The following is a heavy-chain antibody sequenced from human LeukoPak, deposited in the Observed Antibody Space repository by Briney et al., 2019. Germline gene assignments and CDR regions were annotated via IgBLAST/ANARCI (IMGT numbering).Heavy chain of an antibody. Sequence: GGSLRLSCAASGFTFSSYAMSWVRQAPGKGLEWVSSISGGDGRTYYADPVKGRFSISRDNSKKTLYLQVNNLRTEDTAVYYCVAYDPLDFWGQGTLVTVSS. CDR2: ISGGDGRT. V-gene: IGHV3-23*01. J-gene: IGHJ4*02. D-gene: IGHD3-22*01. CDR1: GFTFSSYA. CDR3: VAYDPLDF.